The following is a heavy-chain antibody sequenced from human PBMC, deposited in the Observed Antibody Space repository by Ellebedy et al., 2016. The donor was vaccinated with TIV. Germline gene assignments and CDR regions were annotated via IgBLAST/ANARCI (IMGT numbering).Heavy chain of an antibody. D-gene: IGHD6-19*01. Sequence: ASVKVSXXASGYTFTSYDINWVRQATGQGLEWMGWMNPNSGNTGYAQKFQGRVTMTRNTSISTAYMELSSLRSEDTAVYYCARVSNVAGTRIDYWGQGTLVTVSS. J-gene: IGHJ4*02. V-gene: IGHV1-8*01. CDR2: MNPNSGNT. CDR3: ARVSNVAGTRIDY. CDR1: GYTFTSYD.